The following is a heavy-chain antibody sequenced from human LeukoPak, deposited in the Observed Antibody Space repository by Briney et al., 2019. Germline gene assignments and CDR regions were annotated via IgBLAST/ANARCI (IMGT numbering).Heavy chain of an antibody. Sequence: PGGSLRLSCAASGFTFSSYSMHWVRQAPGKGLEWVAFIRYDGSNKYYADSVRGRFTVSRDNSKNTLYLQMNSLRAEDTAVYYCVKDSTHFRVWDSYDTTGLNYWGQGTLVTVSS. CDR2: IRYDGSNK. V-gene: IGHV3-30*02. CDR1: GFTFSSYS. D-gene: IGHD3-22*01. CDR3: VKDSTHFRVWDSYDTTGLNY. J-gene: IGHJ4*02.